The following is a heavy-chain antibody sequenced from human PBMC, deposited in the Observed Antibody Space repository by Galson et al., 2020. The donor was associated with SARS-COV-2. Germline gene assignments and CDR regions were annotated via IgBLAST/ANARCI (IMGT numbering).Heavy chain of an antibody. J-gene: IGHJ5*02. CDR2: IYYNGIS. D-gene: IGHD3-3*01. V-gene: IGHV4-59*01. Sequence: SETLSLTCTVSGDSINNDYWSWIRQPPGKGLEWIGYIYYNGISNYNPSLKSRVTISLDTSRNQFTLKLSSVTAADTAIYYCARVGSGYYTGDRFDPWGQGTLVTVSS. CDR1: GDSINNDY. CDR3: ARVGSGYYTGDRFDP.